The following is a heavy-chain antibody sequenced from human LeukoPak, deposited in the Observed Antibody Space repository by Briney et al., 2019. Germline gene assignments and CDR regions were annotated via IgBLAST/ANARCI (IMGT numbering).Heavy chain of an antibody. V-gene: IGHV3-7*03. D-gene: IGHD6-13*01. CDR3: ARGSSSWYYYYYMDV. CDR2: IHDDGIVT. Sequence: GGSLRPSCAASGFTFTAYAMSWFRQTPEKGLEWVANIHDDGIVTHYVDSVKGRFTISRDNSKNTLYLQMNSLRAEDTAVYYCARGSSSWYYYYYMDVWGKGTTVTISS. CDR1: GFTFTAYA. J-gene: IGHJ6*03.